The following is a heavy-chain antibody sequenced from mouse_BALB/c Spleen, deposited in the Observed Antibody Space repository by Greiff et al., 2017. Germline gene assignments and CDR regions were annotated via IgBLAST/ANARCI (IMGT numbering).Heavy chain of an antibody. V-gene: IGHV2-6-4*01. CDR1: GFSLSRYS. CDR2: IWGGGST. D-gene: IGHD3-2*02. Sequence: QVQLKESGPGLVAPSQSLSITCTVSGFSLSRYSVHWVRQPPGKGLEWLGMIWGGGSTDYNSALKSRLSISKDNSKSQVYLKMNSLQTDDTAMYYCARGGDSGIGYAMDYWGQGTSVTVSS. J-gene: IGHJ4*01. CDR3: ARGGDSGIGYAMDY.